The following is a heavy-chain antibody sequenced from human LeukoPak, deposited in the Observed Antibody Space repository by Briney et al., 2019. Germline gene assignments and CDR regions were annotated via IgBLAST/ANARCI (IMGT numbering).Heavy chain of an antibody. J-gene: IGHJ4*02. V-gene: IGHV3-23*01. CDR2: ISGRGGTI. Sequence: GGSLRLSCVASGFTFSSYAMSWVRQAPGKGLEWVSAISGRGGTIYYADSVKGRFTISRDNAKNSLYLQMNSLRAEDTAVYYCASSATYSSGWFFDYWGQGTLVTVSS. CDR1: GFTFSSYA. D-gene: IGHD6-19*01. CDR3: ASSATYSSGWFFDY.